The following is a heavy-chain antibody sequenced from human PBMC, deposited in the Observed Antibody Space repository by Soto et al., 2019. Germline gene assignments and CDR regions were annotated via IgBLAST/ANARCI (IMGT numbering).Heavy chain of an antibody. Sequence: QVQLQQWGAGLLKPSETLSLTCAVYGGSFSGYCWSWIRQPPGKGLEWIGEINHSGSTNYNPSLKSRVTISVDTSKNQFSLKLSSVTAADTAVYYCARGRQWELLPFDYWGQGTLVTVSS. CDR2: INHSGST. CDR3: ARGRQWELLPFDY. D-gene: IGHD1-26*01. CDR1: GGSFSGYC. V-gene: IGHV4-34*01. J-gene: IGHJ4*02.